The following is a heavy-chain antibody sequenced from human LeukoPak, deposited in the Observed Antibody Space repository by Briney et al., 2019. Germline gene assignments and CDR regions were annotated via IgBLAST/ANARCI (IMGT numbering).Heavy chain of an antibody. D-gene: IGHD3-9*01. CDR2: IIPILGIA. Sequence: SVKVPCKASGGTFSSYAISWVRQAPGQGLEWMGRIIPILGIANYAQKFQGRVTITADKSTSTAYMELSSLRSEDTAVYYCARDWSYDILTGYYSPLITWGQGTLVTVSS. CDR3: ARDWSYDILTGYYSPLIT. CDR1: GGTFSSYA. V-gene: IGHV1-69*04. J-gene: IGHJ5*02.